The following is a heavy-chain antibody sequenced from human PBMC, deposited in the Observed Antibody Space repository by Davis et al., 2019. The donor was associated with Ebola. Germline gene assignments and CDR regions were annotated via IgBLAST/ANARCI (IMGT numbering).Heavy chain of an antibody. Sequence: AASVKVSCKASGYTFTSYGISWVRQAPGQGLEWMGWINLKSGATNYEPKFQDWVTMTRDTSITTAYMELTSLKSEDTGMYYCARPKMITDLQSWGQGTLVTVSS. D-gene: IGHD4-11*01. V-gene: IGHV1-2*04. CDR2: INLKSGAT. CDR1: GYTFTSYG. CDR3: ARPKMITDLQS. J-gene: IGHJ4*02.